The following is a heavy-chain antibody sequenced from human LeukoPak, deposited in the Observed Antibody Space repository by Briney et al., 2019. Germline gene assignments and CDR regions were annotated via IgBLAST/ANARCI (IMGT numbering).Heavy chain of an antibody. J-gene: IGHJ5*02. CDR3: ARGGGWSGSNWFDP. D-gene: IGHD3-3*01. Sequence: GRSPRLSCAASGFTFDDYAMHWVRHAPGKGLEWVSGISWNSGSIGYADSVKGRFTISRDNAKNSLYLQMNSLRAEDTALYYCARGGGWSGSNWFDPWGQGTLVTVSS. V-gene: IGHV3-9*01. CDR2: ISWNSGSI. CDR1: GFTFDDYA.